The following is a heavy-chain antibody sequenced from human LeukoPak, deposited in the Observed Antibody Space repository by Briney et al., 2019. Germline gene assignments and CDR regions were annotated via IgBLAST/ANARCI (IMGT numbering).Heavy chain of an antibody. D-gene: IGHD2-8*01. V-gene: IGHV1-18*01. J-gene: IGHJ1*01. CDR3: ASCHCTNGVCYGECEYFQH. CDR1: GYTLTKYG. CDR2: VGTYTGKT. Sequence: ASVKVSSKASGYTLTKYGITWVRQAPGQGLEWMGWVGTYTGKTNYAQNLQGRVTMTTDTSTRTAYMELGSLRSDDTAVYYCASCHCTNGVCYGECEYFQHWGQGTLVTVSS.